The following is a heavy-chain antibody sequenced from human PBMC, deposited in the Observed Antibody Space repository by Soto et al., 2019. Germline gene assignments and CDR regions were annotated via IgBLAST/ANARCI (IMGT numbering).Heavy chain of an antibody. J-gene: IGHJ4*02. CDR3: ARGVVPAANEEYYFDY. CDR1: GDTFSSYA. Sequence: QVQLVQSGAEVKKPGSSVKVTCKASGDTFSSYAMSWVRQAPGQGREWMGGIIPIFGTANYAQKFQGRVTITADESTSTAYMDLSSLRSEDTAVYYCARGVVPAANEEYYFDYWGQGTLVTVSS. V-gene: IGHV1-69*01. D-gene: IGHD2-2*01. CDR2: IIPIFGTA.